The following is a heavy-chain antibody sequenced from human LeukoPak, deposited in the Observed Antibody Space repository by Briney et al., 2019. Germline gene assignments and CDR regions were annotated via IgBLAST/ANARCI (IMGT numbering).Heavy chain of an antibody. CDR1: GGTFSSYA. J-gene: IGHJ4*02. CDR3: ALIAVGATIGGY. D-gene: IGHD1-26*01. Sequence: SVKVSCKASGGTFSSYAISWVRQAPGQGLEWMGRIIPIFGTANYAQEFQGRVTITTDESTSTAYMELSSLRSEDTAVYYCALIAVGATIGGYWGQGTLVTVSS. CDR2: IIPIFGTA. V-gene: IGHV1-69*05.